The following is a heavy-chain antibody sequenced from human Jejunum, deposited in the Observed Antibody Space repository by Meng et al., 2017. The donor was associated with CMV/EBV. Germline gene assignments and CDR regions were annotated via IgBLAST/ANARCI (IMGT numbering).Heavy chain of an antibody. V-gene: IGHV3-23*01. CDR3: VRDQLVVVPVGGFDS. J-gene: IGHJ4*02. CDR1: FTFFTAS. Sequence: FTFFTASMSWGRQAPGKGLEWVSSISGNSGRTVYADSVEGRFTITRDESENTLNLFMRGLRPNDSATYYCVRDQLVVVPVGGFDSWGQGTLVTVSS. D-gene: IGHD2-15*01. CDR2: ISGNSGRT.